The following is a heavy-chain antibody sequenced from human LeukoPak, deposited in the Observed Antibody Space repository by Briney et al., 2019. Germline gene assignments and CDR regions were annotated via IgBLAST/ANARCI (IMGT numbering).Heavy chain of an antibody. CDR2: ISSSSSYI. V-gene: IGHV3-21*01. CDR3: ARHPRYYDVLTGYYSLYYYMDV. D-gene: IGHD3-9*01. Sequence: GGSLRLSCAASGFTFSSYSMNWVRQAPGKGLEWVSSISSSSSYIYYADSVKGRFTISRDNAKNSLYLQMNSLRAEDTAVYYCARHPRYYDVLTGYYSLYYYMDVWGKGTTVTISS. CDR1: GFTFSSYS. J-gene: IGHJ6*03.